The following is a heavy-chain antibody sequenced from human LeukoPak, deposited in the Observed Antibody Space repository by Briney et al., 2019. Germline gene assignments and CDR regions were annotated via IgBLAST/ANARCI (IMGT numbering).Heavy chain of an antibody. CDR1: GFTFSRYW. V-gene: IGHV3-74*01. CDR3: IRDYCA. D-gene: IGHD2/OR15-2a*01. CDR2: INSDGYST. J-gene: IGHJ5*02. Sequence: GGSLRLSCAASGFTFSRYWMHWVRHAPGKGLVWVSRINSDGYSTTYADFVKGRFTISRDNAKNTLYLQMKSLRADDTAVYYCIRDYCAWGQGTLVTVSP.